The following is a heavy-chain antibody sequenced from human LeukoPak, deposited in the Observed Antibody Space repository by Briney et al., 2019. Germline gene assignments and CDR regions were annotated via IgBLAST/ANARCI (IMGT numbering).Heavy chain of an antibody. D-gene: IGHD5-18*01. Sequence: ASVTVSCTVSGYTLTELSMHWVRQAPGKGLEWMGGFDPEDGETIYAQMFQGRVTMTEDTSTDTAYMELSSLRSEDTAVYYCATEKVGRRGIQLWLYYGMDVWGQGTTVTVSS. J-gene: IGHJ6*02. CDR3: ATEKVGRRGIQLWLYYGMDV. V-gene: IGHV1-24*01. CDR1: GYTLTELS. CDR2: FDPEDGET.